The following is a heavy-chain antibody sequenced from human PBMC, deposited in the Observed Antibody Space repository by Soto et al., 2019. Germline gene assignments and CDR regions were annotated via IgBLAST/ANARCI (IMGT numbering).Heavy chain of an antibody. CDR3: AKDIRPDGVWDFHH. CDR2: IVQDGST. Sequence: EVQLLECGGVSVLPGGSLRLSCAASGFTFTTYSLSWVRQAPGKVPEWVSGIVQDGSTKYADSVRGRFTISRDNSKIKVFHQMISKRDKDTAVYYCAKDIRPDGVWDFHHWGPGTLVTVSS. CDR1: GFTFTTYS. J-gene: IGHJ4*02. D-gene: IGHD2-8*01. V-gene: IGHV3-23*01.